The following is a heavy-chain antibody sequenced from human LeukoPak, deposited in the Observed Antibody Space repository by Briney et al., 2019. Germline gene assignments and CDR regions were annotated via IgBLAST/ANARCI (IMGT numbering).Heavy chain of an antibody. CDR2: IYYSGST. Sequence: SETLSLTCTVSGGSLSNVGYYWSWIPQHPGKGLEWIGYIYYSGSTYYNPSLKSRVTISKDTSNNQFSLRLTSVTAADTAVYYCARGYTGGFHSWGQGTLVTASS. CDR3: ARGYTGGFHS. V-gene: IGHV4-31*03. CDR1: GGSLSNVGYY. D-gene: IGHD2-8*02. J-gene: IGHJ4*02.